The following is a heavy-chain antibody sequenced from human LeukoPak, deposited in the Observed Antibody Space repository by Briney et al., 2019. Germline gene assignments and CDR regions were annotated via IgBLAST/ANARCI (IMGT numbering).Heavy chain of an antibody. CDR2: IYYSGST. J-gene: IGHJ3*02. D-gene: IGHD3-22*01. V-gene: IGHV4-39*01. CDR1: GGSISSSSYY. Sequence: SETLSLTCTVSGGSISSSSYYWGWIRQPPGRGLEWIGSIYYSGSTYYNPSLKSRVTISVDTSKNQFSLKLSSVTAADTAVYYCASKRLASYRMIVVGGGDAFDIWGQGTMVTVSS. CDR3: ASKRLASYRMIVVGGGDAFDI.